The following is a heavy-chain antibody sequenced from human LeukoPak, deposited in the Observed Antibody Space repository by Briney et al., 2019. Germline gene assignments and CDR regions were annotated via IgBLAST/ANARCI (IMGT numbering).Heavy chain of an antibody. J-gene: IGHJ6*03. CDR2: IRYDGSNK. Sequence: GGSLRLSCAASGFTFSSYGMHWVRQAPGKGLEWVAFIRYDGSNKYYADSVKGRFPIPRDNSKNTLYLQINSLRAEAQAVRYVAKCSRGYYYYYMDVWGKGTTVTISS. CDR3: AKCSRGYYYYYMDV. D-gene: IGHD3-10*01. V-gene: IGHV3-30*02. CDR1: GFTFSSYG.